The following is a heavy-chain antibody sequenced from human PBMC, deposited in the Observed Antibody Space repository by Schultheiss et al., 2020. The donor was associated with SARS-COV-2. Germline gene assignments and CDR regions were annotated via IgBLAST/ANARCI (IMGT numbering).Heavy chain of an antibody. CDR2: IWYDGSNK. CDR1: GFTFSTYG. D-gene: IGHD3-16*02. V-gene: IGHV3-33*08. Sequence: GGSLRLSCEASGFTFSTYGMHWVRQVPGKGLEWVAVIWYDGSNKYYADSVKGRFTISRDNSKNTLYLQMNSLRAEDTAVYYCARDNVVLDIWGQGTMVTVSS. CDR3: ARDNVVLDI. J-gene: IGHJ3*02.